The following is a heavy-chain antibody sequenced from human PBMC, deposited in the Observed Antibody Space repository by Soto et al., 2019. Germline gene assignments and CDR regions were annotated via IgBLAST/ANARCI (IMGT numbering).Heavy chain of an antibody. CDR1: GGSISSGGYY. V-gene: IGHV4-39*01. CDR3: ARLRLPPYCSGGSCYSESWFDP. Sequence: PSETLSLTCTVSGGSISSGGYYWSWIRQHPGKGLEWIGCIYYSGSTYYNPSLKSRVTISVDTSKNQFSLKLSSVTAADTAVYYCARLRLPPYCSGGSCYSESWFDPWGQGTLVTAPQ. J-gene: IGHJ5*02. D-gene: IGHD2-15*01. CDR2: IYYSGST.